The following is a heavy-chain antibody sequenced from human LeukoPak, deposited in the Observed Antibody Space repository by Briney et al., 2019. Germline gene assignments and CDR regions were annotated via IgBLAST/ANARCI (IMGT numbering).Heavy chain of an antibody. CDR3: ARLFSYGSGSYYDGFGY. D-gene: IGHD3-10*01. CDR2: INSDGSST. CDR1: GFTFSSYA. Sequence: PGGSLRLSCAASGFTFSSYAMSWVRQAPGKGLVWVSRINSDGSSTSYADSVKGRFTISRDNAKNTLYLQMNSLRAEDTAVYYCARLFSYGSGSYYDGFGYWGQGTLVTVSS. J-gene: IGHJ4*02. V-gene: IGHV3-74*01.